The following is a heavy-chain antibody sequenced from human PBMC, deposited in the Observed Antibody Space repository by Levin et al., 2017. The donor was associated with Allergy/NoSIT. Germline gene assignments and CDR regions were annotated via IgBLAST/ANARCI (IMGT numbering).Heavy chain of an antibody. CDR1: GFTFRSYA. Sequence: GASVKVSCAASGFTFRSYAMSWVRQAPGKGLEWVSAMTGSGSHTYYVDSVRGRFTISRDTSKNTVYLQMNSLSAEDTGMYYCAKVSEGDGDYPNPFDHWGLGTPVTVSS. CDR2: MTGSGSHT. D-gene: IGHD4-17*01. J-gene: IGHJ4*02. V-gene: IGHV3-23*01. CDR3: AKVSEGDGDYPNPFDH.